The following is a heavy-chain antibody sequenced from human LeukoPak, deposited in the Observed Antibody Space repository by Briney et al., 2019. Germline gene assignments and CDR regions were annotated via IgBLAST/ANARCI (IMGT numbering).Heavy chain of an antibody. CDR3: ARDRELRTVLIGDGWFDP. CDR2: INPSGGRT. J-gene: IGHJ5*02. Sequence: GASVKVSCKASGYTFTSYYMHWVRQAPGQGLEWMGIINPSGGRTTYAQKFQARVTMTRDTSTSTVYMELSSLRSDDTAVYYCARDRELRTVLIGDGWFDPWGQGTLVTVSS. D-gene: IGHD1-7*01. CDR1: GYTFTSYY. V-gene: IGHV1-46*01.